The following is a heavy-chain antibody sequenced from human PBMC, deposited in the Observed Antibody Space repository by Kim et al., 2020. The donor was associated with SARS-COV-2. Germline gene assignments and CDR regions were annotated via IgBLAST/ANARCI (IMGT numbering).Heavy chain of an antibody. J-gene: IGHJ6*02. D-gene: IGHD3-10*01. CDR2: ISSSSSYI. Sequence: GGSLRLSCAASGFTSSSYSMNWVRQAPGKGLEWVSSISSSSSYIYYADSVKGRFTISRDNAKNSLYLQMNSLRAEDTAVYYCARDWWGELLWFGELPYYYYGMDVWGQGTTVTVSS. CDR3: ARDWWGELLWFGELPYYYYGMDV. CDR1: GFTSSSYS. V-gene: IGHV3-21*01.